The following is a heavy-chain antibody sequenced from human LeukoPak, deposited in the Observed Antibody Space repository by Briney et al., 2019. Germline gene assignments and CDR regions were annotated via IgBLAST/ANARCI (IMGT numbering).Heavy chain of an antibody. CDR2: ISSSSSYI. Sequence: GGSLRLSCAASGFTFSSYSMNWVRQAPGKGLEWVSSISSSSSYIYYADSVKGRFTISRDNAKNSLYLQMNSLRAEDTAVYYCARGLNPYKGVGAQEAFDIWGQGTMVTVSS. J-gene: IGHJ3*02. CDR3: ARGLNPYKGVGAQEAFDI. D-gene: IGHD1-26*01. V-gene: IGHV3-21*01. CDR1: GFTFSSYS.